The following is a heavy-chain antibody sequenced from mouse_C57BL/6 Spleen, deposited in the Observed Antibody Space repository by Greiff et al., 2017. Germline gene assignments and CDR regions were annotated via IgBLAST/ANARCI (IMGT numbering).Heavy chain of an antibody. J-gene: IGHJ4*01. Sequence: VQLKQSGPELVKPGASVKISCKASGYSFTGYYMNWVKQSPEKSLEWIGEINPSTGGTTYNQKFKAKATLTVDKSSSTAYMQLKSLTSEDSAVYYCARGGVVATSTMDYWGQGTSVTVSS. CDR3: ARGGVVATSTMDY. CDR2: INPSTGGT. D-gene: IGHD1-1*01. CDR1: GYSFTGYY. V-gene: IGHV1-42*01.